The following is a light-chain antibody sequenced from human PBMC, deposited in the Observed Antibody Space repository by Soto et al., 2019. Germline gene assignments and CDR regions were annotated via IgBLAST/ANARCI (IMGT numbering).Light chain of an antibody. Sequence: QSALTQPASVSGSPGQSITISCTGTSSDVGGYNYVSWYQQHPGKAPKLMIYDVSNRPSGVSNHFSGSKSGNTASLTISGLQAEDEADYYCSSCTSSSTLNVVFGGGTKVTVL. J-gene: IGLJ2*01. CDR2: DVS. CDR1: SSDVGGYNY. CDR3: SSCTSSSTLNVV. V-gene: IGLV2-14*01.